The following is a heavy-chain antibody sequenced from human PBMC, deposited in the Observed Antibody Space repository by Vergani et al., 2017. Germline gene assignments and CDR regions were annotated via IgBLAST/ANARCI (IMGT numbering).Heavy chain of an antibody. CDR3: VRDQVTMLRGSDALDI. D-gene: IGHD3-10*01. CDR1: GFTFGYYA. V-gene: IGHV3-49*03. CDR2: IRSKAYGQAT. Sequence: EVHLEESGGGLVQPGRSLRLSCTASGFTFGYYAMDWFRQAPGQGLEWVGGIRSKAYGQATIYAASVKGRFTISRDDSKSIAYLQMNNLQTEDTAMYYCVRDQVTMLRGSDALDIWGQGTMVTVSS. J-gene: IGHJ3*02.